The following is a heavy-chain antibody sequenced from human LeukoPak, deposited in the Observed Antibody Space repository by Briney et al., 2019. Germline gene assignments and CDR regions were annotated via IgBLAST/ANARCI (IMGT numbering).Heavy chain of an antibody. V-gene: IGHV4-59*01. CDR3: VRGPYGSSISNWFDP. CDR1: GDSITGYS. J-gene: IGHJ5*02. D-gene: IGHD3-10*01. Sequence: ETLSLTCSASGDSITGYSWSWIRQTPGKGLEWIGYIYYNGDTHYNPSLNSRLSMSVDTPKKQFSLNLRSVTAADTAVYYCVRGPYGSSISNWFDPWGQGLLVTVSS. CDR2: IYYNGDT.